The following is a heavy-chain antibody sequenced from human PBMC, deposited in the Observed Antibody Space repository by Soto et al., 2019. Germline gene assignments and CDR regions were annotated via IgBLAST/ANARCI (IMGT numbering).Heavy chain of an antibody. CDR3: AKDAMVRGVIIFWGMDV. CDR1: GFTFSSYA. D-gene: IGHD3-10*01. Sequence: GGSLRLSCAASGFTFSSYAMSWVRQAPGKGLEWVSAISGSGGSTYYADSVKGRFTISRDNSKNTLYLQMNSLRAEDTAVYYCAKDAMVRGVIIFWGMDVWGQGTTVTVSS. CDR2: ISGSGGST. J-gene: IGHJ6*02. V-gene: IGHV3-23*01.